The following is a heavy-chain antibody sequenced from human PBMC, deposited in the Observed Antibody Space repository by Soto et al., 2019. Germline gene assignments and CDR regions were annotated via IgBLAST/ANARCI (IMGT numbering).Heavy chain of an antibody. J-gene: IGHJ4*02. V-gene: IGHV1-8*01. CDR1: GYTFTSYD. D-gene: IGHD3-10*01. CDR3: ARDRLWFGDVTFDY. Sequence: ASVKVSFKASGYTFTSYDINWVRQATGQGLEWMGWMNPNSGNTGYAQKFQGRVTMTRNTSISTAYMELSSLRSEDTAVYYCARDRLWFGDVTFDYWGQGNLVTFSS. CDR2: MNPNSGNT.